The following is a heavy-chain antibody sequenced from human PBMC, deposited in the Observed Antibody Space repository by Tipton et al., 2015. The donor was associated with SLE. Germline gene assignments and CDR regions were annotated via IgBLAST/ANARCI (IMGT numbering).Heavy chain of an antibody. J-gene: IGHJ6*03. CDR2: IYYTGGT. V-gene: IGHV4-39*07. CDR3: ARGGGVSRLYYNYPYIDV. CDR1: GGSISNNGYY. Sequence: TLSLTCTVFGGSISNNGYYWGWIRQPLGKGLEWIGNIYYTGGTYYSPSLESRVTISLDTSKNQFSLKVSSVTAADTAVYYCARGGGVSRLYYNYPYIDVWGKGTAVTVSS. D-gene: IGHD2-8*01.